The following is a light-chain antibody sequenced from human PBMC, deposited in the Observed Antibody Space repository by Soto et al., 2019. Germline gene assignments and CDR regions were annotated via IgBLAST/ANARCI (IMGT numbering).Light chain of an antibody. CDR3: QSYDTSPSGHVV. Sequence: QSVLTQPPSVSGAPGQRVTISCTGSSSIVGAGYDVHWYQHLPGTAPKRLIFGNTNRPSGDPVRFSGSTSGSSVSLAITGLQAEDEGDCYCQSYDTSPSGHVVFGGGTKRTVL. V-gene: IGLV1-40*01. J-gene: IGLJ2*01. CDR1: SSIVGAGYD. CDR2: GNT.